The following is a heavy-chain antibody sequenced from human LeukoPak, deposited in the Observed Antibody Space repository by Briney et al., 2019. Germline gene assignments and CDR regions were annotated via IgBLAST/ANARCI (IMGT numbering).Heavy chain of an antibody. CDR2: ISYDGSNK. CDR1: GITFSSYG. CDR3: AKPAGEQWLVSRYFDY. V-gene: IGHV3-30*18. Sequence: GRSLRLTCAASGITFSSYGMHWVRQAPGKGLEWVAVISYDGSNKYYADSVKGRFTISRDNSKNTLYLQMNSLRAEDTAVYYCAKPAGEQWLVSRYFDYWGQGTLVTVSS. D-gene: IGHD6-19*01. J-gene: IGHJ4*02.